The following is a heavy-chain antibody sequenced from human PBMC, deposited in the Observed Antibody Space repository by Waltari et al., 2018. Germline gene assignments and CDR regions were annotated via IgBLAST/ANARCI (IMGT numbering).Heavy chain of an antibody. CDR3: ASCFSTSCLISYYFYMDV. D-gene: IGHD3-3*01. CDR2: IIPVFGTA. CDR1: GVHFSGNP. J-gene: IGHJ6*02. Sequence: QVQLVQSGAESKKAGSSVKGSCLASGVHFSGNPVSWWRPAPGQGLEWMGGIIPVFGTAKYAQKFQGRVTITADRSTSTAHMEMTSLRSDDTAVYYCASCFSTSCLISYYFYMDVWGQGTTVTVSS. V-gene: IGHV1-69*14.